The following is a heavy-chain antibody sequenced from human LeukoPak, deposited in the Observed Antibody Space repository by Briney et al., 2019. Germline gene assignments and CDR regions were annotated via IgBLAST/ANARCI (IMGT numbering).Heavy chain of an antibody. CDR3: ARGADFGDIKYYYYMDV. J-gene: IGHJ6*03. V-gene: IGHV4-39*07. Sequence: PSETLSLTCTVSGGSISSSSYYWGWIRQPPGKGLEWIGSIYYSGSTYYNPSLKSRVTISVDTSKNQFSLKLSSVTAADTAVYYCARGADFGDIKYYYYMDVWGKGTTVTVSS. CDR2: IYYSGST. D-gene: IGHD3-3*01. CDR1: GGSISSSSYY.